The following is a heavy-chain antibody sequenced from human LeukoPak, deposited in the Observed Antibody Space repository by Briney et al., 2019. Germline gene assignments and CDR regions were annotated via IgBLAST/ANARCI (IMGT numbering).Heavy chain of an antibody. CDR1: GFTFSSYS. CDR2: ISSSSSYI. J-gene: IGHJ6*03. V-gene: IGHV3-21*01. CDR3: ARDQRDFYYYYYMDV. Sequence: GGSLRLSCAASGFTFSSYSMNCVRQAPGKGLEWVSSISSSSSYIYYADSVKGRFTISSDNAKNSLYLQMNSLRAEDTAVYYCARDQRDFYYYYYMDVWGKGTTVTVSS. D-gene: IGHD3-3*01.